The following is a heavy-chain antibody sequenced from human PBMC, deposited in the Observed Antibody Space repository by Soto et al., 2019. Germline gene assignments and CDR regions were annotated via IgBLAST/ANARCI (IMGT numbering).Heavy chain of an antibody. J-gene: IGHJ4*02. CDR1: GFRFSDYG. CDR3: AKEGSHDSSGYYVDYYFDY. Sequence: GGSLRLSCAASGFRFSDYGMHWVRQAPGKGLEWVALLSYDGSVEYYEDSVKGRFTISRDNSKSTLYLQMDSLRPDDTAVYYCAKEGSHDSSGYYVDYYFDYWGQGALVTVYS. CDR2: LSYDGSVE. D-gene: IGHD3-22*01. V-gene: IGHV3-30*18.